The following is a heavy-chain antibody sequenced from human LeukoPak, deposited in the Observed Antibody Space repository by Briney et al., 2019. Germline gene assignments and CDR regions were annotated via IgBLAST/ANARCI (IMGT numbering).Heavy chain of an antibody. V-gene: IGHV3-21*01. J-gene: IGHJ4*02. CDR1: GFTFSSYS. D-gene: IGHD1-26*01. CDR2: ISSSSSYI. Sequence: GGSLRLSCAASGFTFSSYSMNWVRQAPGKGLEWVSSISSSSSYIYYADSVKGRFTISRDNAKNSLYLQMNSLRAEDTAVYYCARMRVGGYSDYWGQGTLVTVFS. CDR3: ARMRVGGYSDY.